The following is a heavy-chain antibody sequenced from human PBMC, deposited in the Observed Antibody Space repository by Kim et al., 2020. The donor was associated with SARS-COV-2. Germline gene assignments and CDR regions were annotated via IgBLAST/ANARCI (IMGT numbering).Heavy chain of an antibody. CDR2: INPNSGGT. D-gene: IGHD3-22*01. Sequence: ASVKVSCKASGYTFTGYYMHWVRQAPGQGLEWMGWINPNSGGTNYAQKFQGRVTMTRDTSISTAYMELSRLRSDDTAVYYCARDIPEYYDSSGYYSRLAFDIWGQGTMVTVSS. CDR1: GYTFTGYY. CDR3: ARDIPEYYDSSGYYSRLAFDI. J-gene: IGHJ3*02. V-gene: IGHV1-2*02.